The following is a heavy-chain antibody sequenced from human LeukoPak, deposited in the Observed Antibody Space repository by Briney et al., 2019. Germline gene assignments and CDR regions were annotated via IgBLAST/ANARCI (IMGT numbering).Heavy chain of an antibody. D-gene: IGHD3-22*01. CDR3: ARDSATYYYDSSGDAFDI. CDR2: ISSSSSTI. V-gene: IGHV3-48*04. J-gene: IGHJ3*02. Sequence: GGSLRLSCAASGFTFSSYSMNWVRQAPGKGLEWVSYISSSSSTIYYADSVKGRFTISRDNAKNSLYLQMNSLRAEDTAVYYCARDSATYYYDSSGDAFDIWGQGTMVTVSS. CDR1: GFTFSSYS.